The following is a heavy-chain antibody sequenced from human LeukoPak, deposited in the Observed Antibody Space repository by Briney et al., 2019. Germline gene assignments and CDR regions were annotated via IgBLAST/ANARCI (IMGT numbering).Heavy chain of an antibody. Sequence: SETLSLTCTVSGGSISSYYWSWIRQPAGKGLEWIGRTYTSGSTNYNPSLKSRVTMSVDTSKNQFSLKLSSVTAADTAVYYCARPRVVVPAAIYWFDPWGQGTLVTVSS. D-gene: IGHD2-2*01. V-gene: IGHV4-4*07. CDR2: TYTSGST. CDR3: ARPRVVVPAAIYWFDP. CDR1: GGSISSYY. J-gene: IGHJ5*02.